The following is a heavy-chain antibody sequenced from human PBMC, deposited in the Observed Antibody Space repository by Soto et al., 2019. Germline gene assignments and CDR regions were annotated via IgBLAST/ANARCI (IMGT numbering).Heavy chain of an antibody. Sequence: QVQLVESGGGVVQPGRSLRLSCAASGFTFSSYGMHWVRQAPGKGLEWVAVISYDGSNKYYADSVKGRFTIARDNSKNTLYLQINSLRAEDTAVYYCAKEAVSFDIWGQGTMVTVSS. CDR1: GFTFSSYG. V-gene: IGHV3-30*18. CDR3: AKEAVSFDI. CDR2: ISYDGSNK. D-gene: IGHD2-8*01. J-gene: IGHJ3*02.